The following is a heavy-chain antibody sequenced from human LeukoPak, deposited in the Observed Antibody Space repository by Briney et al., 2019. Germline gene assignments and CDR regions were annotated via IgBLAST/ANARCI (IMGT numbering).Heavy chain of an antibody. CDR3: AKVTLGAVATPIRDFDY. V-gene: IGHV3-30*18. D-gene: IGHD2-15*01. Sequence: PGGSLRLSCAASGFTFSSYDMHWVRQAPGKGLEWVAVISYDGSNKYYADSVKGRFTISRDNSKNTLYLQMYSLRAEDTAVYYCAKVTLGAVATPIRDFDYWGQGTLVTVSS. CDR1: GFTFSSYD. J-gene: IGHJ4*02. CDR2: ISYDGSNK.